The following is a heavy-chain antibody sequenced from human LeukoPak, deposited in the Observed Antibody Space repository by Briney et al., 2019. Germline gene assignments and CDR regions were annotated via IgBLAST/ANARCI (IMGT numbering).Heavy chain of an antibody. CDR1: GGSISSYY. D-gene: IGHD1-26*01. CDR3: ARGGPKGYRVGYGYNWFDS. CDR2: IYYSGST. V-gene: IGHV4-59*01. J-gene: IGHJ5*01. Sequence: SETLSLTCTVSGGSISSYYWSWIRQPPAKGLEWIGYIYYSGSTNYNPSLKSRVTISVDTSKNQFSLKLSSVTAADTAVYYCARGGPKGYRVGYGYNWFDSWGQGTLVTVSS.